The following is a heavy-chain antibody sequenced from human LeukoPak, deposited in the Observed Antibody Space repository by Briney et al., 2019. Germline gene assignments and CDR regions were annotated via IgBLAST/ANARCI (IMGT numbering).Heavy chain of an antibody. CDR1: GYTFTTYA. D-gene: IGHD3-3*01. CDR3: ARDAIQGRLTSDY. J-gene: IGHJ4*02. V-gene: IGHV1-18*01. CDR2: INTYNGNT. Sequence: VASVKVSCKTSGYTFTTYAISWVRQAPGQGFEGMGWINTYNGNTNFAQKFQDRVTMTTDTSTSTAYLELRSLRSDDTAVYYCARDAIQGRLTSDYWGQGTLVTVSS.